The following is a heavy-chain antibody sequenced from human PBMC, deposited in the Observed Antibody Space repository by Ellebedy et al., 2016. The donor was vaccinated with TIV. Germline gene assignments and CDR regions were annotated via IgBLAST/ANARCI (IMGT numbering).Heavy chain of an antibody. CDR3: ARVTYYDFWSGYYLDY. J-gene: IGHJ4*02. CDR2: IYYSGST. Sequence: MPSETLSLTCTVSGGSISSGGYYWSWIRQHPGKGLEWIGYIYYSGSTYYNPSLKSRVTISVDTSKNQFSLKLSSVTAADTAVYYCARVTYYDFWSGYYLDYWGQGTLVTVSS. D-gene: IGHD3-3*01. V-gene: IGHV4-31*03. CDR1: GGSISSGGYY.